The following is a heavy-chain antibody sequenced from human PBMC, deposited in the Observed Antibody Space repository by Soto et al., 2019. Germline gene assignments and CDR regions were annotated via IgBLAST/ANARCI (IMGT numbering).Heavy chain of an antibody. D-gene: IGHD3-3*01. CDR1: GGSFKSGSYS. J-gene: IGHJ4*02. Sequence: QVQLQESGPGLVKPSETLSLTCTVSGGSFKSGSYSGRWIRQPPGKGLEWIGYVYHTGRTSYNPSLKSRVSISMDTSKNQFSLNLDSVTAADTAVYFCARDFAYFDSWGQGTLVTVSS. CDR3: ARDFAYFDS. CDR2: VYHTGRT. V-gene: IGHV4-61*01.